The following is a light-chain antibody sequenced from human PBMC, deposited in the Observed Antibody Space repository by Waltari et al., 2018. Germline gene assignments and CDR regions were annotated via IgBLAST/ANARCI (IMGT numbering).Light chain of an antibody. CDR1: QSLLYKSNNKNY. CDR3: QQYYSTPWT. Sequence: DIVMTQSPDSLAVSLGERATINCKSSQSLLYKSNNKNYLAWYQQKPGQPPKLLIYWASTRESGVPDRFSDSGSGTDFTLTISSLQAEDVAVYYCQQYYSTPWTFGQGTKVEVK. J-gene: IGKJ1*01. V-gene: IGKV4-1*01. CDR2: WAS.